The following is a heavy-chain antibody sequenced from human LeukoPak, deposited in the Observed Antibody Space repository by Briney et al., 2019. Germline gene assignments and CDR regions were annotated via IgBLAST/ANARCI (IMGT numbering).Heavy chain of an antibody. Sequence: ASVTLSFKFSGYSVTELSMQWVRQAPGKGLECLGGFDPEEAKMVYAQKFQGRVTMTEDTSTDTAYMELRGLTSEDTAVYYCATRSGDFWSGYVDWGQGTLVAVSS. V-gene: IGHV1-24*01. D-gene: IGHD3-3*01. CDR1: GYSVTELS. CDR2: FDPEEAKM. J-gene: IGHJ4*02. CDR3: ATRSGDFWSGYVD.